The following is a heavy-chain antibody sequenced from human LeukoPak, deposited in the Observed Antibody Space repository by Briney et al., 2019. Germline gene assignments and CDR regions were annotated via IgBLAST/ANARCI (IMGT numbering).Heavy chain of an antibody. D-gene: IGHD7-27*01. J-gene: IGHJ4*02. CDR2: MSPNSGNT. CDR3: ARTPPNWGADY. Sequence: GASVKVSCKASGYTFTSYDINWVRQATGQGPEWMGWMSPNSGNTGYAQKFQGRVTMTRDTSIGTAYLELSSLKSEDTAVYYCARTPPNWGADYWGQGTLVTVSS. V-gene: IGHV1-8*01. CDR1: GYTFTSYD.